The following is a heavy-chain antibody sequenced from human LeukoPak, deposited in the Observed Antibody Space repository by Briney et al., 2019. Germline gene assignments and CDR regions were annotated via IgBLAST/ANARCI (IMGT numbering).Heavy chain of an antibody. V-gene: IGHV3-53*01. CDR2: IDRGDNT. CDR3: GRASQGLSSYFDL. J-gene: IGHJ2*01. Sequence: GGSLRLSCVASGFSVSSNFMSWVRQAPGKGLEWVSLIDRGDNTYYADSVKGRFTISRDTSKNALYLQMNSLRAEDTAVYYCGRASQGLSSYFDLWGRGTLVTVSS. CDR1: GFSVSSNF. D-gene: IGHD2-2*01.